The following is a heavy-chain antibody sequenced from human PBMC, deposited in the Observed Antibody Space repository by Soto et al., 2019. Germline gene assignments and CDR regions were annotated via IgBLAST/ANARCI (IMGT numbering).Heavy chain of an antibody. V-gene: IGHV3-49*04. Sequence: QPGGSLRLSCSASGFNFAAYTMSWVRLTPGKGLEWVGFIRRIAYGGTTDYAASVKGRFTISRDDSRKIVYLQMSRLKIEDTAVYYCSRSLAIDFDSWGQGTLVTAPQ. CDR2: IRRIAYGGTT. J-gene: IGHJ4*02. CDR1: GFNFAAYT. CDR3: SRSLAIDFDS.